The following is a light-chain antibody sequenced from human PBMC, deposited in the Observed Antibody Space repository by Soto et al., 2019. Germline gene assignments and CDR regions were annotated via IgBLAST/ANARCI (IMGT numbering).Light chain of an antibody. CDR2: KAS. V-gene: IGKV1-5*03. J-gene: IGKJ2*03. Sequence: FQMTQSPSTLSASVGDRVNITCRASQTIFSWLAWYQQKPGKAPKLLIYKASSLESGVPSSYSGSGSGTEFTLTISGLQPDDFATYFCQQYNSYPYSFGQGTKLEI. CDR1: QTIFSW. CDR3: QQYNSYPYS.